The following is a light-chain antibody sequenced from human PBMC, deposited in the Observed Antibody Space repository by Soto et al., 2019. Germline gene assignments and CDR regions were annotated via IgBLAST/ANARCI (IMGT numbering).Light chain of an antibody. J-gene: IGLJ3*02. CDR2: EVS. CDR1: SSDVGGYNY. CDR3: SSYAGSNNEV. V-gene: IGLV2-8*01. Sequence: QSALTQPPSASGSPGQSVTISCTGTSSDVGGYNYVSWYQQHPGKAPKLMIYEVSKRPSGVPDRFSGSKSANTASLTVSGIQSEDEADCYCSSYAGSNNEVFGGGTKVTVL.